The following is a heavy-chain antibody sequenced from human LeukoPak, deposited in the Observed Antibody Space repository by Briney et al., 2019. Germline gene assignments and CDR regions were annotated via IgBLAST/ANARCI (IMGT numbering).Heavy chain of an antibody. Sequence: PSETLSLTWTASGGTLSSYYESWIRQPPGKGLEWIGYIYYSVSTNYNPSLKSRVTISVDTSKNQFSLKLSSVTAADTAVYYCARVGWTDAFDIWGQGTMVTVSS. D-gene: IGHD6-19*01. J-gene: IGHJ3*02. CDR1: GGTLSSYY. CDR2: IYYSVST. CDR3: ARVGWTDAFDI. V-gene: IGHV4-59*01.